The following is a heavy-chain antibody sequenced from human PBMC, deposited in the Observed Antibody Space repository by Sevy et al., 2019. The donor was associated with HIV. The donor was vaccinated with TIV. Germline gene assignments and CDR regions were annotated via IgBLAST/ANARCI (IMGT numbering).Heavy chain of an antibody. CDR1: GFTFSSYS. CDR3: AGAPPAGIAAAGADP. CDR2: ISSSSSYI. D-gene: IGHD6-13*01. V-gene: IGHV3-21*01. J-gene: IGHJ5*02. Sequence: GGSLRLSCAASGFTFSSYSMNWVRQAPGKGLEWVSSISSSSSYIYYADPVKGRFTISRDNAKNSLYLQMNSLRAEDTAVYYCAGAPPAGIAAAGADPWGQGTLVTVSS.